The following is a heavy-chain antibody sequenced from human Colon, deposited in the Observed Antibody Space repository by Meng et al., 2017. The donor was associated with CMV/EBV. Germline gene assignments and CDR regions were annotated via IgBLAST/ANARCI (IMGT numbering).Heavy chain of an antibody. CDR1: SDSISSGEYL. Sequence: SETLSLTCNVSSDSISSGEYLWSWIRQPPGKGLDWIGHIYNSGSAFYNPSLKSRVLISIDTSKKQFSLKVKSVTAADIAVYYCSRVARAPYSPLDSWGQGTLVTVSS. CDR2: IYNSGSA. CDR3: SRVARAPYSPLDS. D-gene: IGHD4-11*01. J-gene: IGHJ4*02. V-gene: IGHV4-30-4*08.